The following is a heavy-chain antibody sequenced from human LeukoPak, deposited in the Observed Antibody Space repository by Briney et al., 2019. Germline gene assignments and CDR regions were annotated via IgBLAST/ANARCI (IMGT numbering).Heavy chain of an antibody. J-gene: IGHJ4*02. CDR2: IFPGDSDT. CDR1: GYSFTGHW. D-gene: IGHD3-10*01. Sequence: GESLKISCKGSGYSFTGHWIGWVRQMPGKGLGWMGIIFPGDSDTRYSPSFQGQVTISADKSISTAYLQWSSLKASDTAMYYCARVRGATLTSSYFDSWGQGTLVTVSS. CDR3: ARVRGATLTSSYFDS. V-gene: IGHV5-51*01.